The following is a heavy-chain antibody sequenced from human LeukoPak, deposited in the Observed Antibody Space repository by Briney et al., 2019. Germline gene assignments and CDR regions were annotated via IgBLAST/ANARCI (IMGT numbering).Heavy chain of an antibody. J-gene: IGHJ4*02. CDR2: INPNSGGT. V-gene: IGHV1-2*02. CDR3: ARGMVRGVILH. CDR1: GYTFTGYY. D-gene: IGHD3-10*01. Sequence: ASVKVSCKASGYTFTGYYMHWVRQAPGQGLEWMGWINPNSGGTNYAQKFQGRVTMTRDTSISTAYMELSSLRSEDTAMYYCARGMVRGVILHWGQGTLVTVSS.